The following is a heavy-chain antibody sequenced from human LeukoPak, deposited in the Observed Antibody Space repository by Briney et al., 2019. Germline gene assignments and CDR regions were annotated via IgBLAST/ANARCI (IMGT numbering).Heavy chain of an antibody. CDR2: ISAYNGNT. J-gene: IGHJ4*02. D-gene: IGHD3-10*01. CDR1: GYTFTSYG. V-gene: IGHV1-18*01. Sequence: ASVKVSCKASGYTFTSYGISWVRQAPGQGLEWMGWISAYNGNTNYAQKLQGRVTTTTDTSTSTAYMELRSLRSDDTAVYYCARVRELSAMARGVIDYWGQGTLVTVSS. CDR3: ARVRELSAMARGVIDY.